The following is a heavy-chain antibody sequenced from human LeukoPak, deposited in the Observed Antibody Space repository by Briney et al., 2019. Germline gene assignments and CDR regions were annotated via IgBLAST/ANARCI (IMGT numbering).Heavy chain of an antibody. CDR3: ASLAARRTFDY. D-gene: IGHD6-6*01. V-gene: IGHV4-59*01. CDR1: GGSISSYY. CDR2: IYYSGST. J-gene: IGHJ4*02. Sequence: SETLSLTCTVSGGSISSYYWSWIRQPPGKGLEWIGYIYYSGSTNYNPSPKSRVTISVDTSKNQFSLKLSSVTAADTAVYYWASLAARRTFDYWGQGTLVTVSS.